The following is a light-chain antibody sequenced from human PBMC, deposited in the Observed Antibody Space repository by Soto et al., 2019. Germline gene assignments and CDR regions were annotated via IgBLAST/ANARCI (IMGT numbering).Light chain of an antibody. Sequence: QSVLTQPPSASGTPGQRVTISCSGSSSNIGTNTVNWYQELPGTAPKLLIYNNNQRPSGVPDRFSGSKSGTSASLAISGLQSEDEPDYYCAAWDDSLNGVLFGGGTKVTVL. CDR3: AAWDDSLNGVL. V-gene: IGLV1-44*01. CDR2: NNN. J-gene: IGLJ2*01. CDR1: SSNIGTNT.